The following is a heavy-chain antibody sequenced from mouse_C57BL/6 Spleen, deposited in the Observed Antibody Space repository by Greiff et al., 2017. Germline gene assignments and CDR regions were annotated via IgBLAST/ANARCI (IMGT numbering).Heavy chain of an antibody. CDR2: IDPSDSET. CDR1: GYTFTSYW. Sequence: QVHVKQPGAELVRPGSSVKLSCKASGYTFTSYWMHWVKQRPIQGLEWIGNIDPSDSETHYNQKFKDKATLTVDKSSSTAYMQLSSLTSEDSAVYYCARGSNYYGSSYGYFDVWGTGTTVTVSS. D-gene: IGHD1-1*01. V-gene: IGHV1-52*01. CDR3: ARGSNYYGSSYGYFDV. J-gene: IGHJ1*03.